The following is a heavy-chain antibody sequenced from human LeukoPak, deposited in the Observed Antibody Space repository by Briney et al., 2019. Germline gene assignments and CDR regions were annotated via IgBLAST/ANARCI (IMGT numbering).Heavy chain of an antibody. V-gene: IGHV3-33*06. D-gene: IGHD1-26*01. CDR3: AKDQGMSGSGLFDH. CDR2: IWYDGSHK. Sequence: GGCHRLSCAASRFTFRSYAMLGVRQARGKGREGVAIIWYDGSHKFYEDYVKGRFTISRDNSKNTVSLQMNSLRADDTAIYYCAKDQGMSGSGLFDHWGQGTLVTVSS. CDR1: RFTFRSYA. J-gene: IGHJ4*02.